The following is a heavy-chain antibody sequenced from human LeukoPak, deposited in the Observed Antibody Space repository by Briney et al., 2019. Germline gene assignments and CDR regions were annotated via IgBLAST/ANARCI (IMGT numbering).Heavy chain of an antibody. D-gene: IGHD3-10*01. J-gene: IGHJ6*03. CDR2: LSSGSSYI. Sequence: PGGSLRLSCAASGFTFSTYTMNWVRQAPGKGLEWVSSLSSGSSYIYYADSLKGRFTISRDNAKNSLYLQMNSLRAEDTAVYSCARASYSLFRGVKAYYYYIDVWGKGTTVTISS. CDR1: GFTFSTYT. CDR3: ARASYSLFRGVKAYYYYIDV. V-gene: IGHV3-21*04.